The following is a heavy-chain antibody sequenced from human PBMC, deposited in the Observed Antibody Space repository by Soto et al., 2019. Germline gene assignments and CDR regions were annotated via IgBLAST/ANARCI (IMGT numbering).Heavy chain of an antibody. D-gene: IGHD3-16*01. V-gene: IGHV1-18*01. Sequence: QVQLVQSGAEVKKPGGSVKVSCKSSGYPFTTYGISWVRQAPGQGLEWLGWINTYNGNTNYAQKLQGRVTMTTDTSTSTAYMELRSMTSDDTAVYYCAREGASGRGRLDYWGQGTLVTVSS. CDR3: AREGASGRGRLDY. J-gene: IGHJ4*02. CDR2: INTYNGNT. CDR1: GYPFTTYG.